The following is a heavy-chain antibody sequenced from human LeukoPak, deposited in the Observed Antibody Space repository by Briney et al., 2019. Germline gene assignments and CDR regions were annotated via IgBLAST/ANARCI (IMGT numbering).Heavy chain of an antibody. CDR3: ARDLVVLGDPGDY. Sequence: GGSLRLSCAASGFTFSSYSMNWVRQAPGKGLEWVSSISSSSSYIYYADSVKGRFTISRDNAKNSLYLQMNSLRAEDTAVYYCARDLVVLGDPGDYWGQGTLVTVSS. CDR1: GFTFSSYS. CDR2: ISSSSSYI. V-gene: IGHV3-21*01. D-gene: IGHD4-17*01. J-gene: IGHJ4*02.